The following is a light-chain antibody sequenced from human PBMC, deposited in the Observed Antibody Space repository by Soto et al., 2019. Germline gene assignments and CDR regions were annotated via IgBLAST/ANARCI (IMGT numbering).Light chain of an antibody. CDR3: TSWTTSTTMI. J-gene: IGLJ2*01. CDR2: DVN. Sequence: QSALTQTASVSGSPGQSITISCTGTSSDNGAYNFVSWYQQHPGKAPKLMLYDVNIRPSGVSNRFSGSKSGNTASLTISGLQAEDEADYYCTSWTTSTTMIFGGGTKLTVL. V-gene: IGLV2-14*03. CDR1: SSDNGAYNF.